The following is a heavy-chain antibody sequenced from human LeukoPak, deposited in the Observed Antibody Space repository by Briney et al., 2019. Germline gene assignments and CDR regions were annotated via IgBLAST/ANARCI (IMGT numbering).Heavy chain of an antibody. D-gene: IGHD1/OR15-1a*01. J-gene: IGHJ4*02. V-gene: IGHV1-18*01. CDR1: GYTFTIYD. CDR2: ISAYNGNT. CDR3: ARGMGTPFDY. Sequence: ASVKVSCKASGYTFTIYDINWVRQATGQGLEWMGWISAYNGNTNYAQKLQGRVTMTTDTSTSTAYMELRSLRSDDTAVYYCARGMGTPFDYWGQGTLVTVSS.